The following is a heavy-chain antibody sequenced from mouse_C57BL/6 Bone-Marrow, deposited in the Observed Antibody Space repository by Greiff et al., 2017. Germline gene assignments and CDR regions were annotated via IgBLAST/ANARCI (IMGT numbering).Heavy chain of an antibody. D-gene: IGHD1-1*02. V-gene: IGHV14-4*01. Sequence: EVMLVESGAELVRPGASVKLSCTASGFNIKDDYIHWVKQRPEQGLEWIGWIDPEIGDTEYASKFQGKATITSDTSSNTAYLQLSSLTSEDTAVYYCSSFAGNYFDFWGQGTPLTVAS. CDR2: IDPEIGDT. CDR1: GFNIKDDY. CDR3: SSFAGNYFDF. J-gene: IGHJ2*01.